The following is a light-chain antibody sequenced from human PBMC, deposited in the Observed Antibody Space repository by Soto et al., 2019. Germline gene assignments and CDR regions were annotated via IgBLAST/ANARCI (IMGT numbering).Light chain of an antibody. J-gene: IGLJ2*01. CDR1: SGHSSYA. CDR2: VNSDGSH. V-gene: IGLV4-69*01. Sequence: QPVLTQSPSASASLGASVKLTCTLSSGHSSYAIAWHQQQPEKGPRYLMKVNSDGSHSKGDGIPDRFSGSSSGAERYLTISGLQSEDEADYYCQTWDTGIVVFGGGTKLTVL. CDR3: QTWDTGIVV.